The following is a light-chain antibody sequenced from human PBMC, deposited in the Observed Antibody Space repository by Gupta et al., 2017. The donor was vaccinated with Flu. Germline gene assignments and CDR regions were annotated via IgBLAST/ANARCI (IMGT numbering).Light chain of an antibody. CDR2: WAS. Sequence: NCKSSQNVLFNSNNTNYLAWYQQKPGQPPKVLVYWASTRESGVPDRFSGSGSGTEFTLTISSLQADDVAVYYCQQYYSTPWTFGQGTKVEIK. CDR1: QNVLFNSNNTNY. CDR3: QQYYSTPWT. V-gene: IGKV4-1*01. J-gene: IGKJ1*01.